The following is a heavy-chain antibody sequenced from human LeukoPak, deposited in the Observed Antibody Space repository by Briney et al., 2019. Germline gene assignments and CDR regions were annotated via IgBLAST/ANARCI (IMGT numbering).Heavy chain of an antibody. V-gene: IGHV1-2*02. Sequence: ASVTLSCKPSGYTFTDYYIHWVRQAPGQGIECMGWINPNRGGTNYAQNLKCRVIMTRDTSNNTAYMELSRLRSDGAAVYYCARVVDDWDYFDYWGQGTLVTVSS. CDR2: INPNRGGT. CDR1: GYTFTDYY. CDR3: ARVVDDWDYFDY. D-gene: IGHD2-15*01. J-gene: IGHJ4*02.